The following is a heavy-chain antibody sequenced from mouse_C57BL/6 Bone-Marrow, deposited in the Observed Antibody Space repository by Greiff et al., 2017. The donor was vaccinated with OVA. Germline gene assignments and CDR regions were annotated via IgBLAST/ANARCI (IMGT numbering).Heavy chain of an antibody. V-gene: IGHV5-6*01. D-gene: IGHD2-12*01. CDR1: GFTFSSYG. CDR3: ARHEGYYSSLAY. CDR2: ISSGGSYT. Sequence: EVKLMESGGDLVKPGGSLKLSCAASGFTFSSYGMSWVRQTPDKRLEWVATISSGGSYTYYPDSVKGRITISRDNAKNTLYLQMSSLKSDDTAMYYCARHEGYYSSLAYWGQGTLVTVSA. J-gene: IGHJ3*01.